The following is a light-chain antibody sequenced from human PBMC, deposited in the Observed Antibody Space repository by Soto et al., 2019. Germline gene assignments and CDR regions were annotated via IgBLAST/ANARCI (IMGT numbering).Light chain of an antibody. V-gene: IGLV2-14*03. CDR1: NSDVGSYNY. J-gene: IGLJ1*01. CDR3: SSYTTSRTYV. CDR2: NVY. Sequence: QSALTQPPSVSGSPGQSITISCTGTNSDVGSYNYVSWHQQHPGKAPKLMIYNVYDRPSGISNRFSGSKSGNTASLTISGLQGEDEADYYCSSYTTSRTYVFGTGTKVTVL.